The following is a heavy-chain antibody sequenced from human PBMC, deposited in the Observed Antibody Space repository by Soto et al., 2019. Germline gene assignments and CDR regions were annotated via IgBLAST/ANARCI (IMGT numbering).Heavy chain of an antibody. CDR2: IDPSDSYT. V-gene: IGHV5-10-1*01. CDR1: GYSFTSYW. Sequence: GESLKISCKGSGYSFTSYWISWVRQMPGKGLEWMGRIDPSDSYTNYSPSFQGHVTISADKSISTTYLQWSSLKASDTAMYYCARHKWELLGAFDIWGQGTMVTVSS. J-gene: IGHJ3*02. CDR3: ARHKWELLGAFDI. D-gene: IGHD1-26*01.